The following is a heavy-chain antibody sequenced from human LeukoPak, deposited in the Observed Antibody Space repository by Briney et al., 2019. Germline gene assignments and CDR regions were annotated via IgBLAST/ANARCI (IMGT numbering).Heavy chain of an antibody. CDR3: ARDLGARSFGEGFEP. D-gene: IGHD3-3*01. CDR2: IYYGGST. CDR1: GGSISSSSYY. J-gene: IGHJ5*02. V-gene: IGHV4-39*02. Sequence: SETLSLTCTVSGGSISSSSYYWGWIRQPPGKGLEWIGSIYYGGSTYYNSCLKIRVTISVDTSKNQFTLKLSSVIAADTAVYYCARDLGARSFGEGFEPWGQGTLVTVSS.